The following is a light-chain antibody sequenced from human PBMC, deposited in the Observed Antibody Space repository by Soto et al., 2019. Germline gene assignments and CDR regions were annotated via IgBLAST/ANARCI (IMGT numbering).Light chain of an antibody. J-gene: IGKJ5*01. Sequence: EVVLTQSPVTLSLSPGERATLSCRASQSFRGLLAWYQQKPGQAPRLLIYDAYNRATGIPPRFSGSGSGTDFTLTISSLEPEDSAVDDCQQRHMWPITFGQGKRLET. V-gene: IGKV3-11*01. CDR2: DAY. CDR1: QSFRGL. CDR3: QQRHMWPIT.